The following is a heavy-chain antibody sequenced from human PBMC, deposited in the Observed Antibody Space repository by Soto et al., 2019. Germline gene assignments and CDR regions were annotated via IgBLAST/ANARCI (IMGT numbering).Heavy chain of an antibody. CDR2: IKSKIDGGTT. CDR1: GFTFTNAW. CDR3: TTDSYSPRIAVSSDY. D-gene: IGHD1-26*01. J-gene: IGHJ4*01. Sequence: GGSLRLSCAASGFTFTNAWINWVRQAPGKGLQWVGRIKSKIDGGTTDFAAPVKGRFAISRDDSQNMVYLQMTSLKIEDTAVYFCTTDSYSPRIAVSSDYWGHGTLVTVSS. V-gene: IGHV3-15*07.